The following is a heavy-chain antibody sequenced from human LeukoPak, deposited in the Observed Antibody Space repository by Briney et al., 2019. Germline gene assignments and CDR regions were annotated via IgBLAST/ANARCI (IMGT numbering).Heavy chain of an antibody. CDR3: ARGSDYYYDSSGYSHFDY. Sequence: PSETLSLTCAVSGGSISSSNWWSWVRQPPGKGLEWIGYIYYSGSTNYNPSLKSRATISVDTSKNQFSLKLSSVTAADTAVYYCARGSDYYYDSSGYSHFDYWGQGTLVTVPS. J-gene: IGHJ4*02. V-gene: IGHV4-4*02. D-gene: IGHD3-22*01. CDR2: IYYSGST. CDR1: GGSISSSNW.